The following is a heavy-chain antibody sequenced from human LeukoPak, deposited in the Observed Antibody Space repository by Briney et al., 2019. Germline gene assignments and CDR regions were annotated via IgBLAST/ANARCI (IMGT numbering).Heavy chain of an antibody. CDR1: GYSFTSYW. CDR3: GRSSSGYYDY. Sequence: GESLRISCKGSGYSFTSYWIGWVRQMPGKGLEWMGIIYPGDSDTRYSPSFQGQVTFSADKSISTAYLQWSSLEASDTAMYYCGRSSSGYYDYWGQGTLVTVSS. D-gene: IGHD3-22*01. CDR2: IYPGDSDT. V-gene: IGHV5-51*01. J-gene: IGHJ4*02.